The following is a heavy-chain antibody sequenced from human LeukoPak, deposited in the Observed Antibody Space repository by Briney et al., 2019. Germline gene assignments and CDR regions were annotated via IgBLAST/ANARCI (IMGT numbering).Heavy chain of an antibody. CDR1: GFTFSSYG. CDR3: AITRGYSYGYLDY. D-gene: IGHD5-18*01. J-gene: IGHJ4*02. Sequence: PGRSLRLSCAASGFTFSSYGMHWIRQPPGQGLEWIGYIFYTGSTNYNPSLKSRVTISVDTSKNQFSLKLSSVTAADTALYYCAITRGYSYGYLDYWGQGTLVTVSS. CDR2: IFYTGST. V-gene: IGHV4-59*08.